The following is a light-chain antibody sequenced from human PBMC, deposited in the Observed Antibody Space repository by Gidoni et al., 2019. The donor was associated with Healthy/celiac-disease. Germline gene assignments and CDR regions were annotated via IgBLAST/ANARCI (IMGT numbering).Light chain of an antibody. CDR1: QSVLYSSNNKNY. CDR2: WAS. V-gene: IGKV4-1*01. J-gene: IGKJ1*01. CDR3: QQYYSTPWT. Sequence: LYLGESATINCKSSQSVLYSSNNKNYLAWYQQKPGQPPKLLIYWASTRESGVPDRFSGSGSGTDFTLTISSLQAEDVAVYYCQQYYSTPWTFGQGTKVEIK.